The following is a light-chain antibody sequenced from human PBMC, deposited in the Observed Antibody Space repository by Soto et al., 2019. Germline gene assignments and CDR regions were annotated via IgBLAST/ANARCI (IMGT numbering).Light chain of an antibody. CDR1: QSISNQ. CDR2: GAS. Sequence: ETVLTQSPATLSVSPGETATLSCWASQSISNQLAWYQQKPGQAPRLLIFGASTRATGTPARFSGSGSGTDFTLTISSLQSEDFAVYHCQQYNNWPLTFGGGTRVEIK. V-gene: IGKV3-15*01. CDR3: QQYNNWPLT. J-gene: IGKJ4*01.